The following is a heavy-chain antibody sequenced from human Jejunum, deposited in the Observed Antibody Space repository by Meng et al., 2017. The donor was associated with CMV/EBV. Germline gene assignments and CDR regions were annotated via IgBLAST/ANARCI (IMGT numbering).Heavy chain of an antibody. J-gene: IGHJ4*02. Sequence: CAASVFTFSTFAMHWVRQAPGQGLEWLAIISYDASNYYYAGSVRGRFTISRDNSRNTLYLEMNSLRADDTGIFYCARDPYERYYLDYWGQGTLVTVSS. CDR2: ISYDASNY. CDR3: ARDPYERYYLDY. V-gene: IGHV3-30-3*01. D-gene: IGHD3-3*01. CDR1: VFTFSTFA.